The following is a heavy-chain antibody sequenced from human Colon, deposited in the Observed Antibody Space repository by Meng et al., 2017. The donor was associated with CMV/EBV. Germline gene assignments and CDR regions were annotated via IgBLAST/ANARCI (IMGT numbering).Heavy chain of an antibody. J-gene: IGHJ4*02. Sequence: GESLKISCAASGFTVSSNYMSWVRQAPGKGLEWVSVIYSCGSTYYADSVKGRFTISRDNSKNTLYLQMNSLRAEDTAVYYCARQRVRRGTANLYYFDSWGQGTLVTVSS. D-gene: IGHD3-10*01. CDR3: ARQRVRRGTANLYYFDS. V-gene: IGHV3-66*03. CDR1: GFTVSSNY. CDR2: IYSCGST.